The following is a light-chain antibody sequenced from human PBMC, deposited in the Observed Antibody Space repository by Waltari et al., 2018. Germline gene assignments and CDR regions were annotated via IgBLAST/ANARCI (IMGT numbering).Light chain of an antibody. CDR1: YAFTNS. V-gene: IGKV1-NL1*01. J-gene: IGKJ1*01. CDR2: AAS. CDR3: QQYWSIPWT. Sequence: DIQMTQSPSSLSASIGDRVTITSRASYAFTNSLAWYQQKPGKAPKLLLYAASRLESGVPSRFSVSGSGTDYTLTISSLQPEDFATYYCQQYWSIPWTFGQGTKVEI.